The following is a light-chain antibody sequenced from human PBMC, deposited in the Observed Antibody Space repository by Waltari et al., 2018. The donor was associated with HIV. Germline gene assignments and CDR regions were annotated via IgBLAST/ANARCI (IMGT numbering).Light chain of an antibody. V-gene: IGLV1-44*01. Sequence: QSVLTQPPSASGTPEQSVTISCSGSTSNIGRTTVSWFQQFPGTAPNVLIYGKNQRPSVVPDRFSGAKSGTSAALAISGLQSEDEADYYCASWDDSLNGPVFGGGTKLPVV. CDR1: TSNIGRTT. CDR2: GKN. CDR3: ASWDDSLNGPV. J-gene: IGLJ2*01.